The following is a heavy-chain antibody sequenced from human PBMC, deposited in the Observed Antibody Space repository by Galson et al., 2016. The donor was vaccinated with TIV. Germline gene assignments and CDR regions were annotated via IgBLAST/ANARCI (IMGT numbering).Heavy chain of an antibody. Sequence: SVKVSCKASGSIFSSYTIFWVRQAPGQGLEWMGRIIPIIGMTNYAQTFQGRVTITADTTTNTAYMELGSLRSEDTAIYYRAGAGVGEARDGSDYWGQGTLVTVSS. CDR2: IIPIIGMT. V-gene: IGHV1-69*02. CDR1: GSIFSSYT. J-gene: IGHJ4*02. CDR3: AGAGVGEARDGSDY. D-gene: IGHD6-6*01.